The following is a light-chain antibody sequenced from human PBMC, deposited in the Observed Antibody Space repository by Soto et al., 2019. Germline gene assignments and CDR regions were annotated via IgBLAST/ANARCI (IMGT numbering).Light chain of an antibody. CDR2: GAS. V-gene: IGKV3-15*01. CDR1: QRISSN. J-gene: IGKJ1*01. CDR3: QQYHNWWT. Sequence: EIVMTHSPATLSLAGVERAALSCRARQRISSNLAWYQQKPGQAPRLLIYGASTRATGIPARFSGSGSGTEFTLTISSLQSEDFAVYYCQQYHNWWTFGQGTKVDI.